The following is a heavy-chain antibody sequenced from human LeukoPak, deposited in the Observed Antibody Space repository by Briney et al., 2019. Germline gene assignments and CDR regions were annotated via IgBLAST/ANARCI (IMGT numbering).Heavy chain of an antibody. CDR3: AREQVAGISDAFDI. CDR1: GGSISSYY. J-gene: IGHJ3*02. Sequence: SETLSLTCTVSGGSISSYYWSWIRQPPGKGLEWIGYIYYSGSTNYNPSLKSRVTISVDTSKNQFSLKLSSVTAADTAVYYCAREQVAGISDAFDIWGQGTMVTVSS. V-gene: IGHV4-59*01. D-gene: IGHD6-19*01. CDR2: IYYSGST.